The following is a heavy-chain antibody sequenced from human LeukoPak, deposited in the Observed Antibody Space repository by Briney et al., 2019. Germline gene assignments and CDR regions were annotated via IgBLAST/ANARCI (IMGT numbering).Heavy chain of an antibody. CDR2: ISPSGDIT. D-gene: IGHD3/OR15-3a*01. V-gene: IGHV3-23*01. CDR1: EFHFSTHG. CDR3: VRDLDWGAFDV. J-gene: IGHJ3*01. Sequence: GGSLRLSCAASEFHFSTHGMNWVRQAPGKGLEWVSGISPSGDITYYADPVMGRFTISRDNRKSTVSLQMNSLRAEDTALYYCVRDLDWGAFDVWGQGTMVTVSS.